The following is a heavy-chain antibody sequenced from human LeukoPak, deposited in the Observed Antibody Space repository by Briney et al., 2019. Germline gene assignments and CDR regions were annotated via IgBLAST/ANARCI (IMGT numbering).Heavy chain of an antibody. V-gene: IGHV1-8*01. J-gene: IGHJ4*02. CDR1: GYTFTSYD. D-gene: IGHD2-2*01. CDR2: MNPNSGNT. CDR3: AREKSVVVVPAAMAY. Sequence: ASVKVSCKASGYTFTSYDINWVRQATGQGLEWMGWMNPNSGNTGYAQKFQGRVTMTRNTSISTAYMELSSLRAEDTAVYYCAREKSVVVVPAAMAYWGQGTLVTVSS.